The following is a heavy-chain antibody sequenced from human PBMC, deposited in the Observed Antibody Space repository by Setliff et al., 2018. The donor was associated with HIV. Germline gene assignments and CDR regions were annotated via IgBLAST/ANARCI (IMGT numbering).Heavy chain of an antibody. CDR2: ISASSDNT. J-gene: IGHJ3*02. Sequence: ASVKVSCKASGYTFTTYGFNWVRQAPGQGLEWMGWISASSDNTNYAQKFQGRVTLTTDTSTNTVYMKLKSLRSDDTAVYFCARGQLDRHLRSDVPFDIWGQGTMVTVSS. CDR1: GYTFTTYG. CDR3: ARGQLDRHLRSDVPFDI. V-gene: IGHV1-18*01. D-gene: IGHD1-1*01.